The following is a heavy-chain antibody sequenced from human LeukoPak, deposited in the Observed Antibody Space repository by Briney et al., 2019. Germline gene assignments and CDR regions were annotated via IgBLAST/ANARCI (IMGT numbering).Heavy chain of an antibody. CDR3: ARDWVTTDAFDI. J-gene: IGHJ3*02. V-gene: IGHV4-30-2*01. CDR2: IYHSGST. CDR1: GGSISSGGYY. D-gene: IGHD4-17*01. Sequence: SETLSLTCTVSGGSISSGGYYWSWIRQPPGKGLEWIGYIYHSGSTYYNPSLKSRVTISVDRSKNQFSLKLSSVTAADTAVYYCARDWVTTDAFDIWGQGTMVTVSS.